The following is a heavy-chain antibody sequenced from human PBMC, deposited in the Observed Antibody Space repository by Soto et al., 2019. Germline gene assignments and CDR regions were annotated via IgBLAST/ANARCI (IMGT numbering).Heavy chain of an antibody. CDR3: ARMVYSSSWYYFVY. J-gene: IGHJ4*02. V-gene: IGHV4-31*03. D-gene: IGHD6-6*01. CDR2: IYYSGST. Sequence: SETLSLTCTVSGGSISSGGYYWSWIRQHPGKGLEWIGYIYYSGSTYYNPSLKSRVTISVDTSKNQFSLKLSSVTAADTAVYYCARMVYSSSWYYFVYWGQGTLVTVSS. CDR1: GGSISSGGYY.